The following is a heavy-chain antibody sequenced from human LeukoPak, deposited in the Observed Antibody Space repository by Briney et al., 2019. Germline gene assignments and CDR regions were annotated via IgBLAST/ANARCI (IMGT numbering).Heavy chain of an antibody. CDR1: GWYFSGYY. CDR2: INHSGSY. Sequence: SETLSLTCAVYGWYFSGYYWSWIRQPPGKGLEWIGEINHSGSYNYNPSLKSRRTISVDTSKNQFSLKLSSVTAADTAVYYCARDHMGFTMVRGVSYYYYYMDVRGKGTTVTVSS. J-gene: IGHJ6*03. CDR3: ARDHMGFTMVRGVSYYYYYMDV. V-gene: IGHV4-34*01. D-gene: IGHD3-10*01.